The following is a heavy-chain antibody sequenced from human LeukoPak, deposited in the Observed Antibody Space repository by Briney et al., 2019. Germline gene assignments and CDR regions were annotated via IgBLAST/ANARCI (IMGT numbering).Heavy chain of an antibody. Sequence: GASVRVSCKASGGTLSSYAISWVRQAPGQGLEWMGGIIPIFGTANYAQKFQGRVTITGDESTSTAYMELSSLRSEDTAVYYCASRGYSGYDFLDYYYGMDVWGKGTTVTVSS. J-gene: IGHJ6*04. D-gene: IGHD5-12*01. CDR2: IIPIFGTA. CDR3: ASRGYSGYDFLDYYYGMDV. CDR1: GGTLSSYA. V-gene: IGHV1-69*13.